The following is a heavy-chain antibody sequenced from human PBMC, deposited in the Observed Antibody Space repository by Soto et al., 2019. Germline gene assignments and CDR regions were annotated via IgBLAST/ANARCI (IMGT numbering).Heavy chain of an antibody. CDR1: GFTFSSYT. V-gene: IGHV3-23*01. Sequence: EVQLLESGGDLVQPGGSLRLSCVASGFTFSSYTMTWVRQAPGKGLEWVSVIYSSGDSTYYADSVKGRFTISRDNSKNTLYLQMNSLRADDTAVYYCAKSPTMTTKVDDYWGQGTLVTVSS. CDR2: IYSSGDST. J-gene: IGHJ4*02. D-gene: IGHD4-17*01. CDR3: AKSPTMTTKVDDY.